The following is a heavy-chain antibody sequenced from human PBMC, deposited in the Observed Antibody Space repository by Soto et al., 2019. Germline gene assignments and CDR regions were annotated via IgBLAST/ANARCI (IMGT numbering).Heavy chain of an antibody. V-gene: IGHV4-39*01. CDR3: PGQTTYYSYFDS. CDR1: GGSISSSSYY. Sequence: QLQLQESGPGLVKPSETLSLTCTVSGGSISSSSYYWGWIRQPPGKGLEWIGSIYYSGSTYYNPSLKTRSTISVDPSNNQSPRKLSSVPAEDTAVYYCPGQTTYYSYFDSGGQGTLVTVSS. CDR2: IYYSGST. J-gene: IGHJ4*02. D-gene: IGHD3-10*01.